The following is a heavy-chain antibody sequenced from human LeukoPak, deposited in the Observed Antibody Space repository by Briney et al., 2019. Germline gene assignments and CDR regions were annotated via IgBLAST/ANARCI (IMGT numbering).Heavy chain of an antibody. CDR3: TPGYNSDWYNGY. V-gene: IGHV3-73*01. CDR2: IRSKTNSYAT. D-gene: IGHD6-19*01. J-gene: IGHJ4*02. CDR1: GFTSSGSA. Sequence: GGSLRLSCAASGFTSSGSAMHWVRQASGKGLEWVGRIRSKTNSYATAYAASVKGRFTISRDDSKNTTYLQMNSLKTEDTAVYYCTPGYNSDWYNGYWGQGTLVTVSS.